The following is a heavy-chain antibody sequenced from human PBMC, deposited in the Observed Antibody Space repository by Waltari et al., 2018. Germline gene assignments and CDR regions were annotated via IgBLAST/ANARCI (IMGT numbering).Heavy chain of an antibody. D-gene: IGHD2-2*01. J-gene: IGHJ6*02. CDR3: ARMAGSTSCYGFCPGMDV. CDR2: VNHRGST. Sequence: QVQLQQWGAGLLKPSETLSLTCAVYGGSFSGYYWSWIRQPPGKGLEWIGEVNHRGSTDSNPSLKSRVTISVDTSKNQFSRKLSSVTAADTAVYYCARMAGSTSCYGFCPGMDVWGQGTTVTVSS. V-gene: IGHV4-34*01. CDR1: GGSFSGYY.